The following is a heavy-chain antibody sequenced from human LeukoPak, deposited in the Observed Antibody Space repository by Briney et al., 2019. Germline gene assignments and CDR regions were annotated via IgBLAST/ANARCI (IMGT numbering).Heavy chain of an antibody. V-gene: IGHV1-46*02. CDR1: GYTFNSYY. D-gene: IGHD3-22*01. CDR2: INPSGGST. CDR3: ARELVVDTYGMDV. Sequence: ASVKVSCKASGYTFNSYYMHWVRQAPGQGLEWMGIINPSGGSTSYAQKFQGRVTMTRDTSTSTVYMELSSLRSEDTAVYYCARELVVDTYGMDVWGQGTTVTVSS. J-gene: IGHJ6*02.